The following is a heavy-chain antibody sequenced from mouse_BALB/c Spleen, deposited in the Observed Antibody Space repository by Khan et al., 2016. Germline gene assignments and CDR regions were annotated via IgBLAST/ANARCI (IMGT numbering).Heavy chain of an antibody. J-gene: IGHJ3*01. CDR1: GYAFSSYW. CDR2: IYPGDGDT. CDR3: EGVSSSGYVAWFAY. V-gene: IGHV1-80*01. D-gene: IGHD3-1*01. Sequence: QVQLQQPGAELVRPGSSVKISCKASGYAFSSYWMNWVKQRPGQGLEWIGQIYPGDGDTNYNGKFKGKATLTADKSSSTAYMQLSSLTSEDSAVYFCEGVSSSGYVAWFAYWGQGTLVTVSA.